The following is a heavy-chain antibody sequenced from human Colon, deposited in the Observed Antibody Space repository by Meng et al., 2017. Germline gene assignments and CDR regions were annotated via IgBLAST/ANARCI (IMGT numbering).Heavy chain of an antibody. Sequence: RQQPGPGRVKPPGAPPLTSAASGGSTSSSNWWSWVRQPPGKGLEWIGEINHSGSTNYNPSLKSRVTISVDKSKNQFSLKLSSVTAADTAVYYCASFPPPGKQWLVTDYWGQGTLVTVSS. V-gene: IGHV4-4*03. CDR2: INHSGST. J-gene: IGHJ4*02. D-gene: IGHD6-19*01. CDR1: GGSTSSSNW. CDR3: ASFPPPGKQWLVTDY.